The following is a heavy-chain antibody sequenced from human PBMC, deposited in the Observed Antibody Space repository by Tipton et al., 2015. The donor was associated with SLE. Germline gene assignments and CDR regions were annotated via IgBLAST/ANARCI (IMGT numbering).Heavy chain of an antibody. CDR2: IGYDETDE. CDR1: ELVFSNYA. V-gene: IGHV3-33*08. CDR3: AKNQVAATTTRTSLGY. Sequence: SLRLSCAASELVFSNYAMHWVRQAPGKGLEWVAIIGYDETDEHYADSVKGRFTISRENSNNKLFLQMNSLRAADTAVYYCAKNQVAATTTRTSLGYWGQGALVTVSS. D-gene: IGHD6-19*01. J-gene: IGHJ4*02.